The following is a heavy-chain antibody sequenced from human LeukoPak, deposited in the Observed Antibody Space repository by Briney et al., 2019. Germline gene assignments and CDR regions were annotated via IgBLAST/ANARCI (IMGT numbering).Heavy chain of an antibody. V-gene: IGHV4-4*09. D-gene: IGHD5-24*01. J-gene: IGHJ4*02. CDR3: ARNRDGYNFVDS. CDR2: IYTSGST. Sequence: SETLSLTCTVSGGSISSYYWSWIRQPPGKGLEWIGHIYTSGSTNYVPSLKSRVTISVDTPKIQFSLKLSSVTAADTAVYYCARNRDGYNFVDSWGQGTLVTVSS. CDR1: GGSISSYY.